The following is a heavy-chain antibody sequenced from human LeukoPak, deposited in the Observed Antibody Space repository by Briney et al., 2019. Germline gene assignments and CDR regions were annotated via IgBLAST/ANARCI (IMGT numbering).Heavy chain of an antibody. Sequence: GGSLRLSCAASGFTFSSYGMHWVRQAPGKGLEWVAVIWYDGSNKYYADSVKGRFTISRDNSKNTLYLQMNSLRAEDTAVYYCARVKVPAASYYYYMDVWGKGTTVTVSS. D-gene: IGHD2-2*01. CDR2: IWYDGSNK. J-gene: IGHJ6*03. CDR1: GFTFSSYG. CDR3: ARVKVPAASYYYYMDV. V-gene: IGHV3-33*01.